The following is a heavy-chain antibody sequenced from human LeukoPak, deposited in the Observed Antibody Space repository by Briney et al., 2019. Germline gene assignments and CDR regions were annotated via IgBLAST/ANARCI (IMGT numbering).Heavy chain of an antibody. J-gene: IGHJ4*02. Sequence: QPGGSLRLSCAASGFTFSSNGMHWVRQAPGKGLEWVAFIRYDGSNKYYADSVKGRFTISRDNSKNTLYLQMNSLRAEDTAVYYCAKHLWRDLMWIGEGYYFGYWGQGTLVTVSS. V-gene: IGHV3-30*02. D-gene: IGHD3-10*01. CDR3: AKHLWRDLMWIGEGYYFGY. CDR2: IRYDGSNK. CDR1: GFTFSSNG.